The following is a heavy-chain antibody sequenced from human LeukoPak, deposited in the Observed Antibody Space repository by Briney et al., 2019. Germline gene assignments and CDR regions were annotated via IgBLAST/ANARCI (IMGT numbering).Heavy chain of an antibody. CDR2: ISRTGSYI. V-gene: IGHV3-21*01. CDR3: ARVLETDCRGGSCYSGLDY. D-gene: IGHD2-15*01. Sequence: PGGSLRLSCAASGFTFSSYNMNWVRQAPGRGLEWVSSISRTGSYIYYADSVKGRFTISRDNAQNSLYPQMNSLRVEDTAVYYCARVLETDCRGGSCYSGLDYWGQGTLVTVSS. J-gene: IGHJ4*02. CDR1: GFTFSSYN.